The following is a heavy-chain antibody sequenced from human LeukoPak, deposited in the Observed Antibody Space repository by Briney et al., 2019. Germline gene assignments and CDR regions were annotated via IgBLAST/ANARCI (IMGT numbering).Heavy chain of an antibody. J-gene: IGHJ4*02. V-gene: IGHV3-33*01. CDR1: GLSLTTHG. Sequence: PGGSLRLSCAASGLSLTTHGMHWVRQAPGKGLEWVAVIWYDGSNKYYADSVKGRFTISRDNSKNTLYLQMNSLRAEDTAVYYCARDYEYSSSAVDYWGQGTLVTVSS. CDR2: IWYDGSNK. CDR3: ARDYEYSSSAVDY. D-gene: IGHD6-6*01.